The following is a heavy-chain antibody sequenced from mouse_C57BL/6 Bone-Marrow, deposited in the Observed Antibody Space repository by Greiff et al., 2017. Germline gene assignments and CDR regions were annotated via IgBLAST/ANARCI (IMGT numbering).Heavy chain of an antibody. CDR3: AHYYGSRDWYFDV. V-gene: IGHV1-4*01. CDR2: INPSSGYT. D-gene: IGHD1-1*01. J-gene: IGHJ1*03. CDR1: GYTFTSYT. Sequence: VKLQESGAELARPGASVKMSCKASGYTFTSYTMHWVKQRPGQGLEWIGYINPSSGYTKYNQKFKDKATLTADKSSSTAYMQLSSLTSEDSAVYYCAHYYGSRDWYFDVWGTGTTVTVSS.